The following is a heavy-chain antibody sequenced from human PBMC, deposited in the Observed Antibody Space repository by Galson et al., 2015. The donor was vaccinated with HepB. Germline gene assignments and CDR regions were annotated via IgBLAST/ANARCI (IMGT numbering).Heavy chain of an antibody. CDR1: GFTFSSYA. Sequence: SLRLSYAASGFTFSSYAMHWVRQAPGKGLEWVAVISYDGSNKYYADSVRGRFTISRDNSKNTLYLQMNSLRAEDTAVYYCARAADLGLHRRYMDVWGKGTTVTVSS. V-gene: IGHV3-30-3*01. CDR2: ISYDGSNK. J-gene: IGHJ6*03. D-gene: IGHD4-11*01. CDR3: ARAADLGLHRRYMDV.